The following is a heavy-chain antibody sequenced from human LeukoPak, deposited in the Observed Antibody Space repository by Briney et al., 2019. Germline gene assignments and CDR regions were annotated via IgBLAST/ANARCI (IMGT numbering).Heavy chain of an antibody. CDR3: ARDSEWELLAYFDY. CDR1: GYSISSGYY. Sequence: TSETLSLTCTVSGYSISSGYYWGWIRQPPGKGLEWIGSIYHSGSTYYNPSLKSRVTISVDTSKNQFSLKLSSVTAADTAVYYCARDSEWELLAYFDYWGQGTLVTVSS. V-gene: IGHV4-38-2*02. J-gene: IGHJ4*02. CDR2: IYHSGST. D-gene: IGHD1-26*01.